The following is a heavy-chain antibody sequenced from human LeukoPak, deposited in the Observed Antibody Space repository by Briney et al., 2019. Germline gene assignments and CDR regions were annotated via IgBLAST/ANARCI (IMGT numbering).Heavy chain of an antibody. D-gene: IGHD2-21*01. CDR3: TTDPAVVYYYYYYMDV. CDR2: IKSKTDGGTT. Sequence: GGSLRLSCAASGFTFSNAWMSWVRQAPGKGLEWVGRIKSKTDGGTTDYAAPVKGRFTIPRDDSKNTLYLQMNSPKTEDTAVYYCTTDPAVVYYYYYYMDVWGKGTTATVSS. J-gene: IGHJ6*03. CDR1: GFTFSNAW. V-gene: IGHV3-15*01.